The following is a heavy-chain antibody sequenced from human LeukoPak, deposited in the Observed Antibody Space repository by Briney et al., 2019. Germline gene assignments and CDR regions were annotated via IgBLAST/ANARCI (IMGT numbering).Heavy chain of an antibody. CDR2: ISGSGGST. D-gene: IGHD2-21*01. Sequence: PGGSLRLSCAASGLTFSRYAMTWVRQAPGKGLEWVSGISGSGGSTYYAESVRGRFTISRDNSKNSLYLLMNSLRAEDTALYYCAKGGVFPDYSMDLWGQGTTVTVSS. CDR3: AKGGVFPDYSMDL. J-gene: IGHJ6*02. CDR1: GLTFSRYA. V-gene: IGHV3-23*01.